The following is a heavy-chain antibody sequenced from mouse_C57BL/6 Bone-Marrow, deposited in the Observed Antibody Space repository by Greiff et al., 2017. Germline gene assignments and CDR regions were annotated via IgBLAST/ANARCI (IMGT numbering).Heavy chain of an antibody. Sequence: VQLQQPGAELVMPGASVKLSCKASGYTFTSYWMPWVKQRPGQGLEWIGEIDPSVSYTNYNQKFKGKSTLTVDKSSSTAYMPLSSLKSEDSAVYYWARRGSSDAMDYWGQGTSVTVSS. J-gene: IGHJ4*01. CDR2: IDPSVSYT. CDR3: ARRGSSDAMDY. V-gene: IGHV1-69*01. D-gene: IGHD1-1*01. CDR1: GYTFTSYW.